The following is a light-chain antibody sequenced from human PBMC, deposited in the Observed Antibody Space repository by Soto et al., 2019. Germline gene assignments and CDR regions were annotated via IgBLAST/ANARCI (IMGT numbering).Light chain of an antibody. V-gene: IGLV2-14*03. CDR3: CSYAGSYV. J-gene: IGLJ1*01. CDR1: SSDVGGYNY. Sequence: QSALTHPASVSASPGQSITISCTGTSSDVGGYNYVSWYQQHPGKAPKFMIYDVSSRPSGVSNRFSGSKSGNTASLTISGLQAEDEADYYCCSYAGSYVFGTGTKVTVL. CDR2: DVS.